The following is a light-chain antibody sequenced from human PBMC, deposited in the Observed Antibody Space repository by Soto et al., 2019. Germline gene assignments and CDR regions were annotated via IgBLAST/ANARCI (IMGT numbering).Light chain of an antibody. CDR1: QSVSSSN. CDR3: QQYGSSPPVT. Sequence: EIVLTQSPGTLSSSAGERATLSCRASQSVSSSNLAWYQQKPGQAPRLLIFDASRRATGAPDRFSGSGSGTDFTLTISRLEPDDFAVYYCQQYGSSPPVTFGGGTKVEIK. V-gene: IGKV3-20*01. J-gene: IGKJ4*01. CDR2: DAS.